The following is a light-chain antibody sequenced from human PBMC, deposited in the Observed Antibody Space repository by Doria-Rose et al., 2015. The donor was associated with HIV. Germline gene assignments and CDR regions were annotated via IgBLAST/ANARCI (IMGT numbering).Light chain of an antibody. J-gene: IGKJ2*01. CDR2: AAS. CDR1: QGISSF. CDR3: QQYYSYPT. Sequence: AIWMTQSPSSLSASTGDRVTITCRASQGISSFLAWYQQKPGKAPKLLIYAASTLQSGVPSRFNGSGSGADFTLTISCLQSEDFASYYCQQYYSYPTFGQGTKLEIK. V-gene: IGKV1-8*01.